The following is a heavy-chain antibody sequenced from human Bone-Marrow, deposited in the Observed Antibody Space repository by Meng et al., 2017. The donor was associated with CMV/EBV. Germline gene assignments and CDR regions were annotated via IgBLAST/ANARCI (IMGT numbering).Heavy chain of an antibody. D-gene: IGHD3-22*01. V-gene: IGHV3-9*01. CDR2: ISWNSGSI. CDR1: GFTFDDYA. J-gene: IGHJ6*02. CDR3: ARDLAYYYDSSGYYGMDV. Sequence: SLKISCAASGFTFDDYAMHWVRQAPGKGLEWVSGISWNSGSIGYADSVKGRFTISRDNAKNSLYLQMNSLRAEDTAVYYCARDLAYYYDSSGYYGMDVWGQGTTVTVSS.